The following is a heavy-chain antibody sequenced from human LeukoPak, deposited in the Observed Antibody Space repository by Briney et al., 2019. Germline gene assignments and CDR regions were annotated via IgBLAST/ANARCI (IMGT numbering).Heavy chain of an antibody. Sequence: SETLSLTCTVSGGSVSSYYWSWIRQPPGKGLEWIGYIYYSGCTNYNPSLKSRVTISVDTSKNQFSLKLSSVTAADTAVYYCARVNARRDAFDIWGQGTMVTVSS. CDR1: GGSVSSYY. J-gene: IGHJ3*02. D-gene: IGHD2-2*01. CDR2: IYYSGCT. CDR3: ARVNARRDAFDI. V-gene: IGHV4-59*02.